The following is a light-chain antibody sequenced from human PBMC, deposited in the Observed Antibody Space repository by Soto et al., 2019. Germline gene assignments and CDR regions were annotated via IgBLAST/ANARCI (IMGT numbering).Light chain of an antibody. Sequence: IALTQSPATMSLSLVERTPLPGAATERVSSSYVAWYQMKAGLAPRLLIHDASTRASGIPARFRGSKSGTDFTLTIRGLEAEDAALYYCQQYGSSPITFGQGTRLEIK. CDR1: ERVSSSY. CDR3: QQYGSSPIT. J-gene: IGKJ5*01. V-gene: IGKV3D-20*01. CDR2: DAS.